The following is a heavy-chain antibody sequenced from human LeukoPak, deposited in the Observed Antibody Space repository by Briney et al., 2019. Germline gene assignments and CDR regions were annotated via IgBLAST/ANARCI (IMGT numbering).Heavy chain of an antibody. J-gene: IGHJ4*02. Sequence: SETLSLTCAVYGGSFSGYYWSWIRQPPGKGLEWIGEINHSGSTNYNPSLKSRVTISVDTSKNQFSLKLSSVTAADTAVYYCARGGYVLGKFDYWGQGTLVTVSS. D-gene: IGHD5-18*01. CDR1: GGSFSGYY. CDR2: INHSGST. CDR3: ARGGYVLGKFDY. V-gene: IGHV4-34*01.